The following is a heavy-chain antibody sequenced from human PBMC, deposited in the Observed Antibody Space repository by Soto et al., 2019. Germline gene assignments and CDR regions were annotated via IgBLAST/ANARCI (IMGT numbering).Heavy chain of an antibody. CDR2: ISWNSGSI. V-gene: IGHV3-9*01. CDR1: GFTFDDYA. D-gene: IGHD4-17*01. Sequence: EVQLVESGGGLVQPGRSLRLSCAASGFTFDDYAMHWVRQAPGKGLEWVSGISWNSGSIGYADSVKGRFTNSRDNAKNSLYLQMNSLRAEDTALYYCAKDKLGVTTLNYFDYWGQGTLVTVSS. J-gene: IGHJ4*02. CDR3: AKDKLGVTTLNYFDY.